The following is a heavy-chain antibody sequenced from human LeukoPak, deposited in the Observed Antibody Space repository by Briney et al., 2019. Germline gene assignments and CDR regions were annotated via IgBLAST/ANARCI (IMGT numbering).Heavy chain of an antibody. CDR2: IDDYGSNK. Sequence: GGSLRLSCVASGLPFSGNNMPWVRQAPGKGLEWFMFIDDYGSNKYYVDSVKGRFTISRDNSKNTVYLQMNSLSADDTAVYYCAKDYQWGFDYWGQGTLVTVSS. J-gene: IGHJ4*02. CDR3: AKDYQWGFDY. V-gene: IGHV3-30*02. CDR1: GLPFSGNN. D-gene: IGHD1-26*01.